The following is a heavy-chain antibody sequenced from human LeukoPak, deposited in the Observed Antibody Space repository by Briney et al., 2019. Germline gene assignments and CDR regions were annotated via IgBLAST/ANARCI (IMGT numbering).Heavy chain of an antibody. CDR3: ARGGGDFGY. Sequence: SETLSLTCTVSGYSISSGYYWGWIRQPPGKGLEWIGSIYHSGSTYYNPSLKSRVTISVDTSKNQFSLKLSSVTAADTAVYYCARGGGDFGYWGQGTLVTVSS. V-gene: IGHV4-38-2*02. CDR1: GYSISSGYY. CDR2: IYHSGST. J-gene: IGHJ4*02. D-gene: IGHD2-15*01.